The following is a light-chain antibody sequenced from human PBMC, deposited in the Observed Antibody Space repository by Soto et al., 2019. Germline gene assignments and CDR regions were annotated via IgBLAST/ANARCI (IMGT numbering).Light chain of an antibody. Sequence: EIVLTQSPATLSLSPGERATLSCRASESVSSYLAWYQQKPGLPPRLLIYETSNRAAGIPARFSGSRSGTDFTLTISSVEPEDFAVYYCQQYGSSGTFGQGTKVDIK. CDR2: ETS. V-gene: IGKV3-11*01. J-gene: IGKJ1*01. CDR3: QQYGSSGT. CDR1: ESVSSY.